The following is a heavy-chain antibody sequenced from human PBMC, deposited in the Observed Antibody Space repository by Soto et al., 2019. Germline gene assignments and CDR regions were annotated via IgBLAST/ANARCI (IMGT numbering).Heavy chain of an antibody. Sequence: SETLSLTCTVSGGSISSYYWSWIRQPPGKGLEWIGDIFYSGSNNYNPSLKSRVTVSADMSKYQFTLKLSSVTAADTAVYYCARVPRGAKVRGCSGGSCRPAYYGMDVWGQGTKVTVSS. CDR2: IFYSGSN. CDR3: ARVPRGAKVRGCSGGSCRPAYYGMDV. CDR1: GGSISSYY. D-gene: IGHD2-15*01. J-gene: IGHJ6*02. V-gene: IGHV4-59*01.